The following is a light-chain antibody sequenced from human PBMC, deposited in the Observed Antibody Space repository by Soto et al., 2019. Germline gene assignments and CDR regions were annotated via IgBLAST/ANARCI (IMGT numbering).Light chain of an antibody. J-gene: IGLJ2*01. V-gene: IGLV1-40*01. CDR3: HSYDSRLIGAV. CDR1: SSNIGTGYD. CDR2: NND. Sequence: QSVLTQPPSVSGAPGQRVTISCTGSSSNIGTGYDVHWYQQLPRTAPKLLIYNNDNRPSGVPDRFSASQSGTSASLASTGLQAEDDADYSGHSYDSRLIGAVFGGGTPLTVL.